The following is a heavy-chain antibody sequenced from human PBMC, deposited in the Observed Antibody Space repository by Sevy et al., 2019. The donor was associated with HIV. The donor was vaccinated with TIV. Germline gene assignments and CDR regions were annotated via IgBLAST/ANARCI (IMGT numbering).Heavy chain of an antibody. Sequence: GGSLRLSCTASGFTFGDYWMNWVRQAPGKGLEWVGNIKEDGSETYYVDSVKGRLTISRDNAKNSLYLQMNSLRAEDTAVYYCAKGVDSWGQGTLVTVS. CDR1: GFTFGDYW. D-gene: IGHD6-13*01. V-gene: IGHV3-7*01. CDR2: IKEDGSET. CDR3: AKGVDS. J-gene: IGHJ4*02.